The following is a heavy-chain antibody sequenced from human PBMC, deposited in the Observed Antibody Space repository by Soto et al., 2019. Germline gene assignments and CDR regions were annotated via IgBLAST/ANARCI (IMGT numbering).Heavy chain of an antibody. CDR1: GFTFSTYA. Sequence: GGSLRLSCAASGFTFSTYAMSWVRQAPGKGLEWVSVISGSGGDTYYADSVKGRFTISRDNSKNTLSLQMNSLRAEDTAVYYCAKARGSSTPAPGSYSGQGTQVTVSS. J-gene: IGHJ1*01. CDR2: ISGSGGDT. V-gene: IGHV3-23*01. D-gene: IGHD2-2*01. CDR3: AKARGSSTPAPGSY.